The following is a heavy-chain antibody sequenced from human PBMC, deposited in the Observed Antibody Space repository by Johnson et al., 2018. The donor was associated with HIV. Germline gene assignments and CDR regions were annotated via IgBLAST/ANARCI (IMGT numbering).Heavy chain of an antibody. Sequence: QVQLVESGGGVVQPGGSLRLSCVASGFTFSRFGMHWVRQAPGKGLEWVAFIRYDGSDKYYADSVKGRFTISRDNSKNTLYLQMNSLRAEDTAVYYCAKDLNPDNWNPDAFDIWGQGTMVTVS. CDR2: IRYDGSDK. D-gene: IGHD1-20*01. V-gene: IGHV3-30*02. CDR3: AKDLNPDNWNPDAFDI. CDR1: GFTFSRFG. J-gene: IGHJ3*02.